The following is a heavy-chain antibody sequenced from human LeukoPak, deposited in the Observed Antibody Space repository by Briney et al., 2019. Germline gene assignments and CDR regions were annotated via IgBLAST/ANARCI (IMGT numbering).Heavy chain of an antibody. CDR1: GGSISSGGYY. CDR3: ARAASGWYNLGAFDI. V-gene: IGHV4-31*11. Sequence: SETLSLTCAVSGGSISSGGYYWSWIRQHPGKGLEWIGYIYYSGSTYYNPSLKSRVTISVDTSKNQFSLKLSSVTAADTAVYYCARAASGWYNLGAFDIWGQGTMVTVSS. CDR2: IYYSGST. D-gene: IGHD6-19*01. J-gene: IGHJ3*02.